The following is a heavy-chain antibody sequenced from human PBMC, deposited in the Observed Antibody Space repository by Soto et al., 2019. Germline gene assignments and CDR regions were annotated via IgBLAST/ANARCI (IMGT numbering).Heavy chain of an antibody. D-gene: IGHD6-6*01. CDR2: INPNSGGT. Sequence: ASVKVSCKASGYTFTGYFIHWVRQAPGQGLEWMGWINPNSGGTNYPQTFQGRVTMTRDTSISTAYMELNRLRSDDTAVYYCARIHTYSVSSPPDYWGQGTLVTVSS. CDR1: GYTFTGYF. J-gene: IGHJ4*02. V-gene: IGHV1-2*02. CDR3: ARIHTYSVSSPPDY.